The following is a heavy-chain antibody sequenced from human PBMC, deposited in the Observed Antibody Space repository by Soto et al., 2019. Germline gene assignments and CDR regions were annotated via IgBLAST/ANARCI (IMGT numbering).Heavy chain of an antibody. V-gene: IGHV3-23*01. CDR3: AKEGYSSTWHLNWFDP. J-gene: IGHJ5*02. Sequence: GGSLRLSSAASGFAFSSYAMTWVRQAPGKGLEWVSTISGRGGSTYYADSVKGRFTISRDNAKNTLYLHTNSLKAEDTAVYYCAKEGYSSTWHLNWFDPWGQGTLVTVSS. CDR1: GFAFSSYA. D-gene: IGHD6-13*01. CDR2: ISGRGGST.